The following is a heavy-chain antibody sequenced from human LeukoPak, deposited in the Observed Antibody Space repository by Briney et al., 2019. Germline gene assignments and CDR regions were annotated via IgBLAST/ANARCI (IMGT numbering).Heavy chain of an antibody. CDR1: GYAFAIYW. CDR2: IYPGDSDT. CDR3: VRGEVAMLRRAPAPFDY. D-gene: IGHD3-10*01. J-gene: IGHJ4*02. Sequence: GESLEISCKASGYAFAIYWIVWVRQTPGKGLEWMGVIYPGDSDTRYNPSFRGQVTISADKSISTAYLQWSSLKASDSGMYYCVRGEVAMLRRAPAPFDYWGQGSLITVSS. V-gene: IGHV5-51*01.